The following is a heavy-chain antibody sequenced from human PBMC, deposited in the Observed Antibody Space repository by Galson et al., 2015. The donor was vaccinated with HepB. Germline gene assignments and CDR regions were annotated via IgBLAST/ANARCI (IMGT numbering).Heavy chain of an antibody. CDR3: AKGGMSQLARYYFDY. CDR1: GFTFSSYA. V-gene: IGHV3-23*01. CDR2: ISGSGGST. J-gene: IGHJ4*02. D-gene: IGHD6-13*01. Sequence: SLRLSCAASGFTFSSYAMSWVRQAPGKGLEWVSAISGSGGSTYYADSVKGRFTISRDNSKNTLYLQMNSLRAEDTAVYYCAKGGMSQLARYYFDYWGQGTLVTVSS.